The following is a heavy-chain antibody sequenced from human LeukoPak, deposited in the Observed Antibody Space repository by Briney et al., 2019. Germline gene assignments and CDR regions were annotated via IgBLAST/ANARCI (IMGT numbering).Heavy chain of an antibody. V-gene: IGHV4-34*01. Sequence: PSETLSLTCAVYGGSFSGYYWSWIRQPPGKGLEWIGEINHSGSTNYNPSLKSRVTISVDTSKNQFSLKLSSVTAADTAVYYCARDRGDMVTDYGGKGTRVTVS. CDR1: GGSFSGYY. CDR2: INHSGST. D-gene: IGHD5-18*01. CDR3: ARDRGDMVTDY. J-gene: IGHJ4*02.